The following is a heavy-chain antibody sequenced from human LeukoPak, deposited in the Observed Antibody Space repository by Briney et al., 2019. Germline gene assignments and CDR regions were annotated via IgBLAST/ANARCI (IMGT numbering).Heavy chain of an antibody. J-gene: IGHJ4*02. V-gene: IGHV4-39*07. D-gene: IGHD6-19*01. CDR1: GDSFTSVTDY. CDR3: AGERGEEYSSGWYKTNFFYN. CDR2: GDYSGGT. Sequence: SETLSLTCTVSGDSFTSVTDYWAWIRQPPGKGPEWIATGDYSGGTYYNPSLESRVAISADMPKNQISLQLTSVTGADTAVYYCAGERGEEYSSGWYKTNFFYNWGQGVRVTVSS.